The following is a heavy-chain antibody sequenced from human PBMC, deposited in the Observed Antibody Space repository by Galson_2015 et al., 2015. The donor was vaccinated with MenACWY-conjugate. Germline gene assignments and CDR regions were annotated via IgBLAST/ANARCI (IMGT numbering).Heavy chain of an antibody. CDR1: GFSVSSNF. D-gene: IGHD1-26*01. CDR3: AREGRRVGSYSDLDY. J-gene: IGHJ4*02. CDR2: IYSDTLGATT. V-gene: IGHV3-53*01. Sequence: SLRLSCAASGFSVSSNFMTWVRQAPGKGLEWVSVIYSDTLGATTHYSDSVKGRFTSSRDNSKNTLYLQMNSLRVEDTAVYYCAREGRRVGSYSDLDYWGQGTLVTVSS.